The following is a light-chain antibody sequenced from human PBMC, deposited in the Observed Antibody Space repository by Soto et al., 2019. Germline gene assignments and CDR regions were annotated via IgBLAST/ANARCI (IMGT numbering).Light chain of an antibody. V-gene: IGKV3-20*01. Sequence: EIVLTQSPATLSLSPGERATLSCRASQTLTSSYLAWYQQKPGQAPRLLIHGAASRATGIPDRFSGSGSGTDFTLTISRLEPEDFAVYYCQQYSDSVLTFGGGTKVEIK. CDR3: QQYSDSVLT. CDR2: GAA. J-gene: IGKJ4*01. CDR1: QTLTSSY.